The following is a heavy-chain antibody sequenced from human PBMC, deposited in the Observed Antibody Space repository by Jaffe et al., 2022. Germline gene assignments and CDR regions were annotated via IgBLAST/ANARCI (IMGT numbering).Heavy chain of an antibody. CDR1: GFSLSTSGVG. CDR2: IYWDDDK. J-gene: IGHJ5*02. CDR3: AHLDYSRITMPMLNWFDP. Sequence: QITLKESGPTLVKPTQTLTLTCTFSGFSLSTSGVGVGWIRQPPGKALEWLALIYWDDDKRYSPSLKSRLTITKDTSKNQVVLTMTNMDPVDTATYYCAHLDYSRITMPMLNWFDPWGQGTLVTVSS. D-gene: IGHD3-10*01. V-gene: IGHV2-5*02.